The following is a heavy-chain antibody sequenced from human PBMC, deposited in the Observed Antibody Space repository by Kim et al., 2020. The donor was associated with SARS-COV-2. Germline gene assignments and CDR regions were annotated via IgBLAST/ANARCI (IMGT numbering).Heavy chain of an antibody. J-gene: IGHJ4*02. CDR2: IYSGGTT. Sequence: GGSLRLSCAVSGITVTTNYMNWVRQAPGKGLEWVSTIYSGGTTYYADSVKGRFTISRDTSKNTLYLQMNSLRAEETAVYYCAREPYSSTWLDYWGPGTLVTVSS. CDR3: AREPYSSTWLDY. D-gene: IGHD6-13*01. V-gene: IGHV3-66*01. CDR1: GITVTTNY.